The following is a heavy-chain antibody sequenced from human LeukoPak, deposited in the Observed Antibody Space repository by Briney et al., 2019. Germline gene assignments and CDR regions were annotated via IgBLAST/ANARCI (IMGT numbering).Heavy chain of an antibody. CDR3: ARGMGIALTY. V-gene: IGHV4-34*01. J-gene: IGHJ4*02. CDR1: GGSFSGYY. Sequence: SETLSLTCAVYGGSFSGYYWSWIRQPPGKGLEWIGEINHSGSTNYNPSLKSRVTISVDTSKNQFSLKLSSVTAADTAVYYCARGMGIALTYWGQGTLVTVSS. CDR2: INHSGST. D-gene: IGHD7-27*01.